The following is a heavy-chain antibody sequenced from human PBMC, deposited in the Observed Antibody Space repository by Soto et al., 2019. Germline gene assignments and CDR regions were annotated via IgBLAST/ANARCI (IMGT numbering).Heavy chain of an antibody. CDR2: IIPIFGTA. J-gene: IGHJ4*02. CDR3: ARVPWPPYCGGDCDPSFDY. D-gene: IGHD2-21*02. Sequence: KVSCKASGGTFSSYAISWVRQAPGQGLEWMGGIIPIFGTANYAQKFQGRVTITADKSTSTAYMELSSLRSEDTAVYYCARVPWPPYCGGDCDPSFDYWGQGTLVTVSS. CDR1: GGTFSSYA. V-gene: IGHV1-69*06.